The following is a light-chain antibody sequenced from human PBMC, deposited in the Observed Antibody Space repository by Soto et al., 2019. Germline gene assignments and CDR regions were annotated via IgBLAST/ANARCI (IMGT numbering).Light chain of an antibody. CDR3: QQHINWPLT. V-gene: IGKV3D-20*02. CDR1: QSVSTTH. Sequence: EIVLTQSPGTLSLSPXERATLSCRASQSVSTTHLAWYQQKPGQAPRLLIYGTSSRATGIPDRFSGSGSGTDFTLTISRLEPEDFALYYCQQHINWPLTFGGGTKVDIK. CDR2: GTS. J-gene: IGKJ4*01.